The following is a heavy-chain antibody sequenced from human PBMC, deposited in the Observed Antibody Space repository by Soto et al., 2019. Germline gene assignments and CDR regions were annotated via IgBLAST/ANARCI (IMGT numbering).Heavy chain of an antibody. CDR1: GYSFTSYW. Sequence: PGQSLKISCKGSGYSFTSYWIGWVRQMPGKGLEWMGIIYPGDSDTRYSPSFQGQVTISADKSISTAYLQWSSLKASDTAMYYCARWTDTYYYDSSGYYFFDYWGQGTLVTLSS. D-gene: IGHD3-22*01. CDR3: ARWTDTYYYDSSGYYFFDY. J-gene: IGHJ4*02. V-gene: IGHV5-51*01. CDR2: IYPGDSDT.